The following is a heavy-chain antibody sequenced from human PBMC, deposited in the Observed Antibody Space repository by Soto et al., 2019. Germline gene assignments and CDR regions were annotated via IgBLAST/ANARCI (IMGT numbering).Heavy chain of an antibody. CDR2: ISDTGGDS. D-gene: IGHD1-1*01. Sequence: LXLSCEASGFTFISYARSWVRQSPVKGLEWVSSISDTGGDSYYADSMDGRFTFSRDNSKNTLYLQINSLRAEDTAIYYCVRDLYRSATMPCLDHWGQGALVTVSS. V-gene: IGHV3-23*01. J-gene: IGHJ4*02. CDR1: GFTFISYA. CDR3: VRDLYRSATMPCLDH.